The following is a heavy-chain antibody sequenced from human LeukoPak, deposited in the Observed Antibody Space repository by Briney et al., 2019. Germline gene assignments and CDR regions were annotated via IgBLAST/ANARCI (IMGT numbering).Heavy chain of an antibody. V-gene: IGHV3-53*01. CDR3: ARRGYSYGHGSFF. CDR2: IYSGGST. J-gene: IGHJ4*02. Sequence: GGSLRLSCAASGFTFSDYYMSWIRQAPGKGLEWVSVIYSGGSTYYADSVKGRFTISRDNSKNTLYLQMNSLRAEDTAVYYCARRGYSYGHGSFFWGQGTLVTVSS. D-gene: IGHD5-18*01. CDR1: GFTFSDYY.